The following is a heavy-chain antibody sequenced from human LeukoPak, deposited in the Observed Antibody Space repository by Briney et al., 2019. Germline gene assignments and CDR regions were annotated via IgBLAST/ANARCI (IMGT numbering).Heavy chain of an antibody. CDR3: ARGGLDSYTADY. CDR2: IYYSGST. CDR1: GGSISSGGYY. V-gene: IGHV4-31*03. J-gene: IGHJ4*02. D-gene: IGHD5-24*01. Sequence: PSETLSLTCTVSGGSISSGGYYWSWIRQHPGKGLEWIGYIYYSGSTYYNPSLKSRVTISVDTSKNQFSLKLSSVTAADTAVYYCARGGLDSYTADYWGQGTLVTVSS.